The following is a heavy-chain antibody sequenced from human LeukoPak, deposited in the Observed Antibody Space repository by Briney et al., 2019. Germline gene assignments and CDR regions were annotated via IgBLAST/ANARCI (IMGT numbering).Heavy chain of an antibody. CDR2: INPHSGGT. CDR3: ARGVVAATSYYYMDV. CDR1: GYTFTGYY. Sequence: ASVKVSCKPSGYTFTGYYIQWVRQAPGQGLEWMGWINPHSGGTNYAPKFQGRVSMTRDTSISTAYMELSRLRSDDTAVYYCARGVVAATSYYYMDVWGKGTTVTVSS. D-gene: IGHD2-15*01. V-gene: IGHV1-2*02. J-gene: IGHJ6*03.